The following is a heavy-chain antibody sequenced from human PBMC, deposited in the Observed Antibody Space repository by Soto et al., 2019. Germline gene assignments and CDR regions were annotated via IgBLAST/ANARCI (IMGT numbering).Heavy chain of an antibody. CDR1: GFTFSTYW. D-gene: IGHD3-16*01. V-gene: IGHV3-7*01. Sequence: EVQLVESGGGLVQPGGSLRLPCAASGFTFSTYWMTWVRQPRGKGLEWVASINQDGSERYYVDSVRGRFTISRDNAKNSLYLQMNSLRAEDTAVYYCVCGGNFFVYWGQGTLVTVPP. J-gene: IGHJ4*02. CDR3: VCGGNFFVY. CDR2: INQDGSER.